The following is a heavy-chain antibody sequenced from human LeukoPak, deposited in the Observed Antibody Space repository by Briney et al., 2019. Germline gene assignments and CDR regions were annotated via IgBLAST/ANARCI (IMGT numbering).Heavy chain of an antibody. J-gene: IGHJ6*02. CDR1: GGSISSSSYY. CDR3: AREGVLLWFGEKGYYYGMDV. D-gene: IGHD3-10*01. Sequence: KPSETLSLTCTVSGGSISSSSYYWGWIRQPPGKGLEWIGSIYFSGSTYYNPSLKSRVTISIDTSNNQFSLKLSSVTAAETAVYYCAREGVLLWFGEKGYYYGMDVWGQGTTVTVSS. CDR2: IYFSGST. V-gene: IGHV4-39*07.